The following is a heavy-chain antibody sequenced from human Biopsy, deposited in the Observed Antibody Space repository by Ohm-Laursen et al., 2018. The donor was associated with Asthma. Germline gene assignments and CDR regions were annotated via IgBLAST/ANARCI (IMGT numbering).Heavy chain of an antibody. J-gene: IGHJ4*02. CDR3: ARKGGSCIRWTCYSLDF. CDR2: INTVFGPI. D-gene: IGHD2-15*01. Sequence: SASASCKSLGGTFNTYVIGWVRQAPGPRLEWMGGINTVFGPIVYPQKFQDRVTSTADDSTSTVYMELSSLRSEDAAVYYCARKGGSCIRWTCYSLDFWGQGTLVTVSS. CDR1: GGTFNTYV. V-gene: IGHV1-69*01.